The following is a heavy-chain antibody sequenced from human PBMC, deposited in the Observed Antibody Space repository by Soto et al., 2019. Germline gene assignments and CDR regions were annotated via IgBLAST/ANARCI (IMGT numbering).Heavy chain of an antibody. J-gene: IGHJ6*02. CDR1: GYTFSTYY. Sequence: ASVKVSCKASGYTFSTYYMHWVRQAPGQGLEWMAIISPSGGSTTYPQKFQGRVTMTRDTSTGTVHMELSSLRSEDTAVYYCALGPWYYYGMDVWGQGTTVTVSS. CDR3: ALGPWYYYGMDV. CDR2: ISPSGGST. V-gene: IGHV1-46*01.